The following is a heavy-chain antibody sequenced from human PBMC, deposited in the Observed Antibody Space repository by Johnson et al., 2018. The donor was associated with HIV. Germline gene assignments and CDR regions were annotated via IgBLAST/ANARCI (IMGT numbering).Heavy chain of an antibody. CDR3: AKGRSGTTASIDAFDI. CDR1: GFPFSTYA. D-gene: IGHD1-7*01. CDR2: ISYDGSDK. V-gene: IGHV3-30-3*01. Sequence: QVQLVESGGGVVQPGRSLRLSCAASGFPFSTYAMHWVRQAPGKGLEWVSVISYDGSDKYYADSVKGRFTISRDNSRNTLYVHMNSLRAEDTAVYYCAKGRSGTTASIDAFDIWGQGTMVTVSS. J-gene: IGHJ3*02.